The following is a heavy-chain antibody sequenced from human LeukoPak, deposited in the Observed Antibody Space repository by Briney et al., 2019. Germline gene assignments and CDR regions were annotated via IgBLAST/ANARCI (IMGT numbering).Heavy chain of an antibody. V-gene: IGHV3-23*01. J-gene: IGHJ4*02. CDR1: GFTFSSYD. CDR2: INKSGGGT. Sequence: GGSLRLSCAASGFTFSSYDMSWVRQAPGKGLXXVSGINKSGGGTYYADSVKGRFTMSRDNSKNTLFLQMNSLRAEDTAVYYCAKVTWSSSGSDYWGQGTLVTVSS. CDR3: AKVTWSSSGSDY. D-gene: IGHD6-19*01.